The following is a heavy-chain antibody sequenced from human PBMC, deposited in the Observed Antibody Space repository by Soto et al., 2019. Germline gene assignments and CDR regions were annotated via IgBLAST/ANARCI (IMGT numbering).Heavy chain of an antibody. CDR3: ARDIWWEPGVDAFHI. V-gene: IGHV3-30-3*01. CDR1: GFTFNFFA. Sequence: QVQLVESGGGVVQPGRSLRLSCAASGFTFNFFAMHWVRQAPGKGLEWVAAVSKDGSNTYYADSVKGRFTISRDNPKNTLYLQMNSQRLEDTAVYYCARDIWWEPGVDAFHIWGQGTMVTVSP. J-gene: IGHJ3*02. CDR2: VSKDGSNT. D-gene: IGHD1-26*01.